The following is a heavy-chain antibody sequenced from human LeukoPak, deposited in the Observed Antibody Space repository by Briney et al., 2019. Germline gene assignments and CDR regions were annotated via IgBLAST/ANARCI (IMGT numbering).Heavy chain of an antibody. CDR3: ARDEMTTVVD. D-gene: IGHD4-23*01. CDR1: SGSISSYY. Sequence: SETLSLTCTVSSGSISSYYWSWIRQPPGKGLEWIGYIYYSGSTNYNPSLKSRVTISVDTSKNQFSLKLSSVTAADTAVYYCARDEMTTVVDWGQGTLVTVSS. CDR2: IYYSGST. V-gene: IGHV4-59*12. J-gene: IGHJ4*02.